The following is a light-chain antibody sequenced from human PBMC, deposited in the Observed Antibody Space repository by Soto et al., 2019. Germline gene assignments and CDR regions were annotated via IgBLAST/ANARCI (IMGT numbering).Light chain of an antibody. CDR3: QQYNNWPRGT. V-gene: IGKV3-15*01. Sequence: EIVMTQSPATLSVSPGERATLSCRASQSVSSNLPWYQQKPGQAPRLLIYGASTRPTGIPPRFSGSGSGTEFTLPISSLQSEDFAVYYCQQYNNWPRGTFGQGNKLEIK. J-gene: IGKJ2*02. CDR2: GAS. CDR1: QSVSSN.